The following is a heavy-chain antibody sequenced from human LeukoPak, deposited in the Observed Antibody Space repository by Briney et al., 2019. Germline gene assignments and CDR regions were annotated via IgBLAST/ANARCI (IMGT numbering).Heavy chain of an antibody. CDR2: IKQDGSEK. Sequence: GGSLRLSSAASGFTFSSHWMSWVRQAPGKGLEWVANIKQDGSEKFYVDSVKGRFTISRDNARNSLYLQMNSLRAADTAVYYCARGRPGMGIVIDYWGQGTLVTVSS. J-gene: IGHJ4*02. V-gene: IGHV3-7*01. D-gene: IGHD7-27*01. CDR3: ARGRPGMGIVIDY. CDR1: GFTFSSHW.